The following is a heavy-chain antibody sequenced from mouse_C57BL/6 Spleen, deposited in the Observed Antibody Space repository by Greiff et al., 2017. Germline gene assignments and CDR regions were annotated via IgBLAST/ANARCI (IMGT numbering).Heavy chain of an antibody. Sequence: EVNVVESEGGLVQPGSSMKLSCTASGFTFSDYYMAWVRQVPEKGLEWVANINYDGSSTYYLDSLKSRFIISRDNAKNILYLQMSSLKSEDTATYYCARDDDYAFAYWGQGTLVTVSA. CDR1: GFTFSDYY. D-gene: IGHD2-4*01. J-gene: IGHJ3*01. CDR2: INYDGSST. V-gene: IGHV5-16*01. CDR3: ARDDDYAFAY.